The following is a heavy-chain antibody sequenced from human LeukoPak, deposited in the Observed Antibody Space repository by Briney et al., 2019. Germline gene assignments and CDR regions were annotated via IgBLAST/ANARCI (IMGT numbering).Heavy chain of an antibody. V-gene: IGHV1-2*02. J-gene: IGHJ4*02. CDR2: INPNSGGK. D-gene: IGHD2-2*01. CDR3: ARDHSQYCSSTSCYQGY. Sequence: GASVKVSCKASGYTFSGYYMHWVRQAPGQGLEWMGWINPNSGGKNYAQKFQGRVTMTRDTSINTAYMELSRLRSYDTAVYYCARDHSQYCSSTSCYQGYWGQGTLVTVSS. CDR1: GYTFSGYY.